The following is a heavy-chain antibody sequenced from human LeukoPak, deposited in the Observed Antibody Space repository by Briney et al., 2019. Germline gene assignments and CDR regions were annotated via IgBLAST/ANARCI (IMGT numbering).Heavy chain of an antibody. V-gene: IGHV3-15*01. D-gene: IGHD2-15*01. Sequence: GGSLRLSWVGSGFTFSDAWMSWVRQAPGKGLEWVGRIKSKDDGGTIDYAAPVKGRFTISRDDSRNTLYLQMNSLKTEDTAVYYCTTRRQDGWWGQGTLVTVS. CDR3: TTRRQDGW. J-gene: IGHJ4*02. CDR1: GFTFSDAW. CDR2: IKSKDDGGTI.